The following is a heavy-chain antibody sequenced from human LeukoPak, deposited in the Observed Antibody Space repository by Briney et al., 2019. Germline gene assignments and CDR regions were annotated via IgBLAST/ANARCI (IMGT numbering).Heavy chain of an antibody. D-gene: IGHD3-10*01. J-gene: IGHJ4*02. CDR2: IYYSGST. CDR3: ARFNGSFSFDS. CDR1: GGSISSSSYY. Sequence: PSETLSLTCTVSGGSISSSSYYWGWIRQPPGKGLEWIGSIYYSGSTYYNPSLKSRVTISVDTSKNQFSLKLSSVTAADTAVYYWARFNGSFSFDSWGQGTLVTVSS. V-gene: IGHV4-39*01.